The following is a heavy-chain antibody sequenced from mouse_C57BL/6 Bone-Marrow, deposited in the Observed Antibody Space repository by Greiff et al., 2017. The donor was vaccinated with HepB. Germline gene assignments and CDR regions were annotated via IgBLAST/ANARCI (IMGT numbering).Heavy chain of an antibody. CDR2: IDPSDSET. CDR3: ARSLLLRSSTWFAY. Sequence: QVQLQQPGAELVRPGSSVKLSCKASGYTFTSYWMHWVKQRPIQGLEWIGNIDPSDSETHYNQKFKDKATLTVDKSSSTAYMQLSSLTSEDSAVYYCARSLLLRSSTWFAYWGQGTLVTVSA. CDR1: GYTFTSYW. V-gene: IGHV1-52*01. D-gene: IGHD1-1*01. J-gene: IGHJ3*01.